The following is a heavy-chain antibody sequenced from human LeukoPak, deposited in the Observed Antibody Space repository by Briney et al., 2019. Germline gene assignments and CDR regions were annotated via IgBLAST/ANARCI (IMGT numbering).Heavy chain of an antibody. CDR1: GGSISSGDYY. CDR3: ARGYGDYVSPSWFDP. J-gene: IGHJ5*02. Sequence: KPXQXLSLTCTVSGGSISSGDYYWGWLRQPPGKGLEWIGYIYYSGSTYYNPSPKSRVTISVDTSKNQFSLKLSSVTAADTAVYYCARGYGDYVSPSWFDPWGQGTLVTVSS. CDR2: IYYSGST. D-gene: IGHD4-17*01. V-gene: IGHV4-30-4*01.